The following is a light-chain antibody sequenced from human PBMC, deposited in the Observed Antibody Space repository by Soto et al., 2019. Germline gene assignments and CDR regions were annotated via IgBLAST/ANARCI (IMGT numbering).Light chain of an antibody. J-gene: IGLJ1*01. CDR1: SSDVGSYNL. CDR2: EVS. Sequence: QSALTQPASVSGSPGQSITISCTGTSSDVGSYNLVSWYQQHPGKAPKLMIYEVSKRPSGVSNRFSGSKSGNTASLTISGLQAKDEADYYCCAYAGSSTYVFGPGPRATV. CDR3: CAYAGSSTYV. V-gene: IGLV2-23*02.